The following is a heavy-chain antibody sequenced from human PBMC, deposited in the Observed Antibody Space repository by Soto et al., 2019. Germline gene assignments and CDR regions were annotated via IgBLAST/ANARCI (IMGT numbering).Heavy chain of an antibody. J-gene: IGHJ5*02. CDR3: AREGRGYSYDL. Sequence: QVQLVESGGGVVQPGRSLRLSCAASGFTFSSYGMHWVRQAPGKGLEWVAVIWYDGSNKYYADSVKGRFTISRDNSKNTLYLQMNSLRAEDTAVYYCAREGRGYSYDLWGQGTLVTVSS. CDR2: IWYDGSNK. D-gene: IGHD5-18*01. CDR1: GFTFSSYG. V-gene: IGHV3-33*01.